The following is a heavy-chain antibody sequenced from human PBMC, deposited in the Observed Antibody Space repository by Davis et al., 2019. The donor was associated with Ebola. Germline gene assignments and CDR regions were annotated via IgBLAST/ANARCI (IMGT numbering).Heavy chain of an antibody. CDR3: ASGITTFTVVGVGWFDP. D-gene: IGHD3-3*01. Sequence: SETLSLTCTVSGGSVSSGSYYWSWIRQPPGKGLEWIGYIYYSGSTYYNPSLKSRITISLDTSKNQFSLKLTSVTAADTAVYYCASGITTFTVVGVGWFDPWGQGTLVTVSS. J-gene: IGHJ5*02. V-gene: IGHV4-61*01. CDR1: GGSVSSGSYY. CDR2: IYYSGST.